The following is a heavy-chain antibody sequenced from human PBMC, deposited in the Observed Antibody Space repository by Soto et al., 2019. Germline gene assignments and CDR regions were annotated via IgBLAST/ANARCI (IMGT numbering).Heavy chain of an antibody. CDR3: ARLYDSSPKGYYFDY. CDR1: GGSISSGGYS. V-gene: IGHV4-30-2*01. CDR2: IYHSGST. J-gene: IGHJ4*02. D-gene: IGHD3-22*01. Sequence: SETLSLTCAVSGGSISSGGYSWSWIRQPPGKGLEWIGYIYHSGSTYYNPSLKSRVTISVDRSKNQFSLKLSSVTAADTAVYYCARLYDSSPKGYYFDYWGQGTLVTVSS.